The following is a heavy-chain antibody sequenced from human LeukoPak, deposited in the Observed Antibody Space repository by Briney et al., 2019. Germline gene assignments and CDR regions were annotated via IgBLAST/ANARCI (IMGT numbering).Heavy chain of an antibody. J-gene: IGHJ4*02. V-gene: IGHV3-21*01. CDR1: GFTFSSYS. CDR3: AREAFSEGDGDYVGY. Sequence: SGGSLRLSCAASGFTFSSYSMNWVRQAPGKGLEWVSSISSSNSYIFYADSVKGRFAISRGNAKNSLYLQMNSLRAEDTAVYYCAREAFSEGDGDYVGYWGQGTLVTVSS. CDR2: ISSSNSYI. D-gene: IGHD4-17*01.